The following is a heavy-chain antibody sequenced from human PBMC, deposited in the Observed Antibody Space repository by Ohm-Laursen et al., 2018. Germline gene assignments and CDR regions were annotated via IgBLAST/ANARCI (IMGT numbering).Heavy chain of an antibody. D-gene: IGHD6-19*01. J-gene: IGHJ6*02. CDR1: GFIFSNYG. CDR2: ILSDGSKK. Sequence: SLRLSCAASGFIFSNYGMYWVRQAPGKGLEWVAAILSDGSKKYYGDSVKGRFTISRDNSKNTLYLQMNSLRAEDTAVYYCAKGRGTSSGWSYYYGMDVWGQGTTVTVSS. CDR3: AKGRGTSSGWSYYYGMDV. V-gene: IGHV3-30*18.